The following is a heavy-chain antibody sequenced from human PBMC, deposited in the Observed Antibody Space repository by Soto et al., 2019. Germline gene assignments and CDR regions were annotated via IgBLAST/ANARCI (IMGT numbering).Heavy chain of an antibody. CDR1: GGSISSHY. D-gene: IGHD3-10*01. J-gene: IGHJ6*02. V-gene: IGHV4-59*08. CDR3: ARLLRGSGSYLYYYYYYGMDV. Sequence: SETLSLTCTVSGGSISSHYWSWIRQPPGKGLEWIGYIYYSGSTNYNPSLKSRVTISVDTSKNQFSLKLSSVTAADTAVYYCARLLRGSGSYLYYYYYYGMDVWGQGTTVNVS. CDR2: IYYSGST.